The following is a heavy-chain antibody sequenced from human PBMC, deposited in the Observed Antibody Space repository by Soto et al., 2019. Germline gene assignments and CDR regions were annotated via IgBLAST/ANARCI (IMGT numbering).Heavy chain of an antibody. J-gene: IGHJ4*02. CDR2: IYNSGST. CDR1: GDSISTYY. CDR3: ARDIPDFSGSYGY. Sequence: QVQLQESGPGLVKPSETLSLTCTVSGDSISTYYWSWIRQPPGKGLEWIGYIYNSGSTSYNPSLKRRVTISVETSKNQFSLKVSSVNAADTAVYYCARDIPDFSGSYGYWGQGTLVTVSS. D-gene: IGHD1-26*01. V-gene: IGHV4-59*13.